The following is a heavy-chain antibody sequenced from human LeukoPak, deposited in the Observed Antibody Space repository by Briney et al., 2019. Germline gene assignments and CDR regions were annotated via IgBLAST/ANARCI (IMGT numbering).Heavy chain of an antibody. D-gene: IGHD1-26*01. V-gene: IGHV1-46*01. CDR3: ARRGSYYNVADY. CDR2: INPTVGST. Sequence: ASVKVSCKASGYTFTSYYLHWVRQAPGQGLEWMGIINPTVGSTSYAQKFQDRVTMTRDTSTSTVYLELSSLRSEDTAMYYCARRGSYYNVADYWGQGTLVTVSP. CDR1: GYTFTSYY. J-gene: IGHJ4*02.